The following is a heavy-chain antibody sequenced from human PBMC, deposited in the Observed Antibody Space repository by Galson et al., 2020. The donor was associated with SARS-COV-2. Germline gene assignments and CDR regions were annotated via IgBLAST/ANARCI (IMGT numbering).Heavy chain of an antibody. CDR3: ARVDEYGTGY. CDR2: ISSSGRTK. D-gene: IGHD6-13*01. J-gene: IGHJ4*02. V-gene: IGHV3-48*03. CDR1: GFTFSNYE. Sequence: ETGGSLRLSCAASGFTFSNYEMNWVRQAPGKGLEWFSYISSSGRTKHYADSVKGRFTISRDNPKSPLYLQMNSLRAEDTAVDDCARVDEYGTGYWGQGTLVTVAS.